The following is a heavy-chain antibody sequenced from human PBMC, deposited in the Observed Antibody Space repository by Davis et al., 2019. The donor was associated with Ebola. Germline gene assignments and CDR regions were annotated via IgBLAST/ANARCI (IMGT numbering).Heavy chain of an antibody. CDR2: INHSGST. J-gene: IGHJ5*02. Sequence: SETLSLTCAVYGGSFSGYYWSWIRQPPGKGLEWIGEINHSGSTNYNPSLKSRVTISVDTSKNQFSLKLSSVTAADTAVYYCARGRWFDPWGQGTLVTVSS. V-gene: IGHV4-34*01. CDR1: GGSFSGYY. CDR3: ARGRWFDP.